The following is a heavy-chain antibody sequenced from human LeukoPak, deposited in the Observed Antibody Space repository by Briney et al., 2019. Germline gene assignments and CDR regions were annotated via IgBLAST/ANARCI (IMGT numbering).Heavy chain of an antibody. CDR1: GFTFSGSA. CDR2: MYVGGNT. Sequence: PGGSLRLSCAASGFTFSGSAMSWVRQAPGKGLEWVSVMYVGGNTNYADSVKGRFTISRDNSKNTVFLQMNSLRADDTAVYYCARDSMEHPGGDAFDIWGQGTMVTVSS. J-gene: IGHJ3*02. D-gene: IGHD2/OR15-2a*01. V-gene: IGHV3-53*01. CDR3: ARDSMEHPGGDAFDI.